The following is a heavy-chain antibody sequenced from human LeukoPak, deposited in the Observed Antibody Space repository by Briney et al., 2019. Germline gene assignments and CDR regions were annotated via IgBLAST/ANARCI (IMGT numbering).Heavy chain of an antibody. CDR2: ISDDGTSE. CDR3: ARVRAYPYNSSPRHWFNP. J-gene: IGHJ5*02. V-gene: IGHV3-30*04. Sequence: GGSLRLSCEGSHYTFSYYFMYWVRQAPGKELEWVAAISDDGTSEHYADSVKGRFTISRDNSKNSLYPQMNRLRTEDTVMYYCARVRAYPYNSSPRHWFNPWGQGTLVTVSS. CDR1: HYTFSYYF. D-gene: IGHD1-14*01.